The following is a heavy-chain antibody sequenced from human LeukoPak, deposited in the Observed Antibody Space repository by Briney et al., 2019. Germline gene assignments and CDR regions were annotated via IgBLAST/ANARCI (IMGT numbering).Heavy chain of an antibody. J-gene: IGHJ4*02. CDR3: ARDLVEVWYDFWSGYRYY. V-gene: IGHV3-7*01. Sequence: GGSLRLSCAASGFTFSSYWMSWVRQAPGKGLEWVANIKQDGSEKYYVDSVKGRFTISRDNAKNSLYLQMNSLRAEDTAVYYCARDLVEVWYDFWSGYRYYWGQGTLVTVSS. CDR2: IKQDGSEK. D-gene: IGHD3-3*01. CDR1: GFTFSSYW.